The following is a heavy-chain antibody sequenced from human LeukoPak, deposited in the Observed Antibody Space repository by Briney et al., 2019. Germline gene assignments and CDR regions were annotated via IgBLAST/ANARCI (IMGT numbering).Heavy chain of an antibody. J-gene: IGHJ4*02. Sequence: SQTLSLTCTVSGGSISSGDYYWSWIRQPPGKGLEWIGYIYYSGSTYYNPSLKSRVTISVDTSKNQFSLKLSSVTAADTAVYYCARVGDYGSGSYLDYWGQGTLVTVPS. D-gene: IGHD3-10*01. CDR3: ARVGDYGSGSYLDY. CDR2: IYYSGST. CDR1: GGSISSGDYY. V-gene: IGHV4-30-4*01.